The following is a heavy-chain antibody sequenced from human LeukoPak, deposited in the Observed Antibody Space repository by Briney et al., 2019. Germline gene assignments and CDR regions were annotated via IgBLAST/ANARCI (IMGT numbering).Heavy chain of an antibody. CDR3: TTYSSPSGGIDY. J-gene: IGHJ4*02. CDR1: GFTFSDYY. V-gene: IGHV3-11*01. Sequence: PGGSLRLSCAASGFTFSDYYMNWIRQAPGMGLEWVSCISTSGSTTYYADSVKGRFTVSRDNAKNSLSLQMNSLRDEDTAVYYCTTYSSPSGGIDYWGQGTLVTVSS. D-gene: IGHD6-6*01. CDR2: ISTSGSTT.